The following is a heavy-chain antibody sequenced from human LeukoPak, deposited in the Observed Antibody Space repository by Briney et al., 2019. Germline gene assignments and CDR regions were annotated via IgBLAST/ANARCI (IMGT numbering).Heavy chain of an antibody. Sequence: SETLSLTCIVSGGSISSYYWSWIRQSPGKGLEWIAYIYSGGSTNYNPPLKSRVTISVDTSKSHFSLKLKSVTAADTAVYYCARVGACSGGSCYEDSWGQGTLVTVSS. CDR1: GGSISSYY. CDR2: IYSGGST. CDR3: ARVGACSGGSCYEDS. V-gene: IGHV4-59*01. J-gene: IGHJ4*02. D-gene: IGHD2-15*01.